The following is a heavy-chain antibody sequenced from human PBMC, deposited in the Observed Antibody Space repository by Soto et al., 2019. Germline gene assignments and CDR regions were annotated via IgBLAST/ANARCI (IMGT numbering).Heavy chain of an antibody. CDR3: AKDGGNSGYDFGHF. Sequence: LRLSCAASGFTFSSYGMHWVRQAPGKGLEWVAVISYDGSNKYYADSVKGRFTISRDNSKNTLYLQMNSLRAEDTAVYYCAKDGGNSGYDFGHFWGQGTLVTVSS. V-gene: IGHV3-30*18. D-gene: IGHD5-12*01. CDR1: GFTFSSYG. CDR2: ISYDGSNK. J-gene: IGHJ4*02.